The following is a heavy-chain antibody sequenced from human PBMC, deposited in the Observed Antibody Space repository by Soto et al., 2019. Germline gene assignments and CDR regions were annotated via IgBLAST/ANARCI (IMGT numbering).Heavy chain of an antibody. Sequence: ASLKVSCNTCGYTFTGYYLNWVRQAPGRGLEWVGWINPKTGDTNNAQKFQGRVTMTTDTSISTGYMELSGLKSDDTAVYYCVTGDHLVRWGQGTRVTVS. CDR2: INPKTGDT. J-gene: IGHJ4*02. CDR1: GYTFTGYY. CDR3: VTGDHLVR. V-gene: IGHV1-2*02. D-gene: IGHD6-6*01.